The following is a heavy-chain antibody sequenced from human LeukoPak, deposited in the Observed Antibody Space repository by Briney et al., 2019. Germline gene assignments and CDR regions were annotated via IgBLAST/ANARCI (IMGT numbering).Heavy chain of an antibody. CDR3: ARATTYCSSTSCRYYYYGMDV. J-gene: IGHJ6*01. V-gene: IGHV1-2*02. Sequence: ASVKVSCKASGYTFTGYYMHWVRQAPGQGLEWMGWINPNSGGTNCAQKFQGRVTMTRDTSISTAYMELSRLRSDDTAVYYCARATTYCSSTSCRYYYYGMDVWGQGTTVTVSS. D-gene: IGHD2-2*01. CDR1: GYTFTGYY. CDR2: INPNSGGT.